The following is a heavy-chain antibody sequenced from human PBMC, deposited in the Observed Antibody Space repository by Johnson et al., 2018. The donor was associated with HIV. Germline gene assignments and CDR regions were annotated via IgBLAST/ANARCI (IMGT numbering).Heavy chain of an antibody. CDR2: IRYDGSNN. J-gene: IGHJ3*02. CDR1: GFTFSSYG. V-gene: IGHV3-30*02. CDR3: AKGGSAVAVAFDI. D-gene: IGHD6-19*01. Sequence: VQLVESGGGVVQPGGSLRLSCAASGFTFSSYGMHWVRQAPGKGLEWVAFIRYDGSNNYYADSVKGRFTISSDNSKNTLYLQMNSLRAEDTAVYYCAKGGSAVAVAFDIWGQGTMVTVSS.